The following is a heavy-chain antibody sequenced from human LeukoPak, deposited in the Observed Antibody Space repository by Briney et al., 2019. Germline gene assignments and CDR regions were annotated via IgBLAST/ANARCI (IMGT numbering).Heavy chain of an antibody. J-gene: IGHJ4*02. CDR2: IIPIFGTA. D-gene: IGHD6-6*01. V-gene: IGHV1-69*05. Sequence: PVASVKVSCKASGGTFSSYAISWVRQAPGQGLEWMGGIIPIFGTANYAQKFQGRVTITTDESTSTAYMELSSLRSEDTAVYYCARGRIGSSALGYWGQGTLVTVSS. CDR3: ARGRIGSSALGY. CDR1: GGTFSSYA.